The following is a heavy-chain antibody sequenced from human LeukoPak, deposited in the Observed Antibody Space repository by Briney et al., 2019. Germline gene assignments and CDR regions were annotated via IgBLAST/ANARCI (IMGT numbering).Heavy chain of an antibody. J-gene: IGHJ3*02. CDR1: GFIFSSFS. V-gene: IGHV3-21*01. Sequence: GGSLRLSCAASGFIFSSFSMNWVRQAPGKGLEWVSSTSSSSTYTYYADSVKGRFTISRDNAKNSLYLQMNSLRAEDTAVYYCAREVSEAFDIWGQGTMVTVSS. CDR2: TSSSSTYT. D-gene: IGHD1-14*01. CDR3: AREVSEAFDI.